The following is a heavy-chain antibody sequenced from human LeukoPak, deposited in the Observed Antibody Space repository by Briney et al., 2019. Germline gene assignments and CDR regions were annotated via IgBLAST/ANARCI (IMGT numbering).Heavy chain of an antibody. CDR1: GFTFSSYG. Sequence: PGGSLRLSCAASGFTFSSYGMNWVRQAPGKGLEWVAFIRFDGRDKYYADSVKGRFTISRDNSKSTLDLQMNSLRVEDTAVYYCAKFVNYGNYYYYYMDVWGKGTTVTVSS. D-gene: IGHD3-10*01. CDR2: IRFDGRDK. J-gene: IGHJ6*03. V-gene: IGHV3-30*02. CDR3: AKFVNYGNYYYYYMDV.